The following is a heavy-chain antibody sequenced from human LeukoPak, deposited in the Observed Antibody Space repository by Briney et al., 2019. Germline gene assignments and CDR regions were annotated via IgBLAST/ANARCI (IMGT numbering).Heavy chain of an antibody. CDR3: AKDYGSGSYGNYYFDY. J-gene: IGHJ4*02. CDR2: ISYDGSNK. D-gene: IGHD3-10*01. Sequence: GGSLRLSCAASGFTFSSYAMHWVRQAPGKGLEWVAVISYDGSNKYYADSVKGRFTISRDNSKNTLYLQMNSLRAEDTAVYYCAKDYGSGSYGNYYFDYWGQGTLVTVSS. V-gene: IGHV3-30*04. CDR1: GFTFSSYA.